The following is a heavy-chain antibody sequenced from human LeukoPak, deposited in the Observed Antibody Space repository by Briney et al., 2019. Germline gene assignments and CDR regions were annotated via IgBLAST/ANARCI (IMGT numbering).Heavy chain of an antibody. Sequence: GGSLRLSCAASGFTFNSYSMHWVRQAPGKGLEWVTAISDDETYKFYADSVKGRFTSSRDNSKNTLYLQMNSLRAEDPAVYYCAKGRDYYYYMDVWGKGTTVTVSS. CDR3: AKGRDYYYYMDV. CDR1: GFTFNSYS. J-gene: IGHJ6*03. V-gene: IGHV3-30-3*01. CDR2: ISDDETYK.